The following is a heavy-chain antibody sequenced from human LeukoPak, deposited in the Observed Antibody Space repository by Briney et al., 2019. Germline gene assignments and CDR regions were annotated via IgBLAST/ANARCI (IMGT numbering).Heavy chain of an antibody. V-gene: IGHV1-69*04. J-gene: IGHJ5*02. CDR2: IIPILGIA. D-gene: IGHD2-2*02. Sequence: ASVKVSCKASGYTFTSYGISWVRQAPGQGLEWMGRIIPILGIANYAQKFQGRVTITADKSTSTAYMELSSLRSEDTAVYYCARGEIVVVPAAIRGGAYFDPWGQGTLVTVSS. CDR3: ARGEIVVVPAAIRGGAYFDP. CDR1: GYTFTSYG.